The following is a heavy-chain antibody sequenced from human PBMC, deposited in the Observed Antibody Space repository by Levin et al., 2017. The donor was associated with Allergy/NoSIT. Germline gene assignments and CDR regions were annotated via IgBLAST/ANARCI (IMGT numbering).Heavy chain of an antibody. Sequence: ASVKVSCKASGYTFTSYAMHWVRQAPGQRLEWMGWINAGNGNTKYSQKFQGRVTITRDTSASTAYMELSSLRSEDTAVYYCARVVVYAYPRFDYWGQGTLVTVSS. D-gene: IGHD2-8*02. J-gene: IGHJ4*02. CDR1: GYTFTSYA. CDR3: ARVVVYAYPRFDY. V-gene: IGHV1-3*01. CDR2: INAGNGNT.